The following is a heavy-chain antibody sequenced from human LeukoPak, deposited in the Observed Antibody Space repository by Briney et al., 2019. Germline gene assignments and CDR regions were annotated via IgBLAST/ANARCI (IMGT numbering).Heavy chain of an antibody. V-gene: IGHV1-46*01. CDR2: INPSGGST. D-gene: IGHD1-26*01. CDR3: ARDPPLGNSGSYYLDY. J-gene: IGHJ4*02. CDR1: GYTFTSYY. Sequence: GASVKVSCKASGYTFTSYYMHWVRQAPGQGLEWMGIINPSGGSTSYAQKFQGRVTMTRDMSTSTVYMELSSLRSEDTAVYYCARDPPLGNSGSYYLDYWGQGTLVTVSS.